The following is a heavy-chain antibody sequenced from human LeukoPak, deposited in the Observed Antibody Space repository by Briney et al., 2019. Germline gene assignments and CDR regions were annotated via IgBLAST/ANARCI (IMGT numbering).Heavy chain of an antibody. J-gene: IGHJ4*02. Sequence: GGSLRLSCAASGFTFSSYSMNWVRQAPGKGLEWVSSISSSSSYIYYADSVKGRFTISRDNAKNLLYLQMNSLRAEDTAVYYCARGSAMIVVVIDYWGQGTLVTVSS. V-gene: IGHV3-21*01. CDR1: GFTFSSYS. CDR2: ISSSSSYI. D-gene: IGHD3-22*01. CDR3: ARGSAMIVVVIDY.